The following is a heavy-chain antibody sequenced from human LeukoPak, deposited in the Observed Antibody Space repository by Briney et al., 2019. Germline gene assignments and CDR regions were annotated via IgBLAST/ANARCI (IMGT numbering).Heavy chain of an antibody. D-gene: IGHD3-22*01. J-gene: IGHJ4*02. CDR1: GFTVSSNY. V-gene: IGHV3-53*01. CDR3: ARGTYYYDSSGYSD. Sequence: GGSLRLSCAASGFTVSSNYMSWVRQAPGKGLEWVSVIYSGGSTYYADSVKGRFTISRDNSENTLYLQMNSLRAEDTAVYYCARGTYYYDSSGYSDWGQGTLVTVSS. CDR2: IYSGGST.